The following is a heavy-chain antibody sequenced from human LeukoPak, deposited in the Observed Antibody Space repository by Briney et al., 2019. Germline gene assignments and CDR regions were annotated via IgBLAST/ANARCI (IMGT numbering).Heavy chain of an antibody. CDR1: GFTFSSYW. Sequence: PGGSLRLSCAASGFTFSSYWMSWVRQAPGKGLEWVANIKQDGSEKYYVDSVKGRFTISRDNSKNTLFLQMGSLRGDDMAVYYCVRDPKRWLQLGVGRYFDYWGQGTLVSVSS. CDR3: VRDPKRWLQLGVGRYFDY. D-gene: IGHD5-24*01. J-gene: IGHJ4*02. CDR2: IKQDGSEK. V-gene: IGHV3-7*01.